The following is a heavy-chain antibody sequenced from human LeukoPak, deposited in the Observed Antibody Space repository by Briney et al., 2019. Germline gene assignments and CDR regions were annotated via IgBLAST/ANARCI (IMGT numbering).Heavy chain of an antibody. V-gene: IGHV3-74*01. CDR1: GFSFSGYW. J-gene: IGHJ6*02. Sequence: GGSLRLSCAASGFSFSGYWMHWVRQAPGKGLVWVSRINSDGSNTNYADSVKGRFTIARDNAKKTLYLQMNSLRVEDTAFYYCVRAVGGGNYYYGMDVWGQGTTVTVSS. D-gene: IGHD2-15*01. CDR2: INSDGSNT. CDR3: VRAVGGGNYYYGMDV.